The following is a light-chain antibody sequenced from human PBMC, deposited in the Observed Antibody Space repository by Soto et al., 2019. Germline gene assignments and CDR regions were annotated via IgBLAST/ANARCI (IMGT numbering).Light chain of an antibody. CDR1: ESIGRC. J-gene: IGKJ5*01. V-gene: IGKV1-39*01. CDR2: AAS. CDR3: QQYTSYSPT. Sequence: DIQMTQSPSSLSASMGDRVTIACRASESIGRCLNWYQQKPGKPPDLLIYAASSLQSGVPSRFSGSGSGTDFTLTITSLQSEDFAVYYCQQYTSYSPTFGQGTRLEIK.